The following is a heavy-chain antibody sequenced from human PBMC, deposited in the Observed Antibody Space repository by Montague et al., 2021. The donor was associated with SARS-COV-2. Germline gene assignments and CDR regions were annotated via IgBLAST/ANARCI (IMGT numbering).Heavy chain of an antibody. J-gene: IGHJ4*02. Sequence: SETLSLTCTVYGGSFSGYYWNWIRQSPGRGLEWIGEINHRGTTNNNPSLKSRATISVDASKDQFSLKLTSVTAADAAVYYCARGGLHLLYGWHYFDYWGQGTLVTVSS. D-gene: IGHD2-2*02. CDR1: GGSFSGYY. CDR2: INHRGTT. CDR3: ARGGLHLLYGWHYFDY. V-gene: IGHV4-34*04.